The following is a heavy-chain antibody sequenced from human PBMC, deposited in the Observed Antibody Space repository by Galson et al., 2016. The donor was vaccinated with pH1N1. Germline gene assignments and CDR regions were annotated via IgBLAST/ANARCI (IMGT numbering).Heavy chain of an antibody. J-gene: IGHJ2*01. D-gene: IGHD3-3*01. Sequence: SLRLSCAASGFNFGSYTMNWVRQAPGKALEWLSHITSGSGGINYADSVKGRFTISRDNAKNSLFLEIDSLRAEDTAVYYCTRCANGPLDFWVFDLWGRGTLVSVSP. CDR1: GFNFGSYT. CDR2: ITSGSGGI. V-gene: IGHV3-48*01. CDR3: TRCANGPLDFWVFDL.